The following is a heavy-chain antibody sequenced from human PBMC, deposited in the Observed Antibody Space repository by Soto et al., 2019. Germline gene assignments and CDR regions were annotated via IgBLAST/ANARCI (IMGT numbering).Heavy chain of an antibody. CDR1: GISINSSDYY. CDR3: ARLPSRHLVDY. Sequence: TLSLTCTGSGISINSSDYYWGWIRQPPGKGLEWIGSMFYGVSTYYNPSLKSRVTVSVDTSKNQFSLNLRSVTAADTAVYYCARLPSRHLVDYWGQGTLVTVSS. J-gene: IGHJ4*02. D-gene: IGHD3-3*02. CDR2: MFYGVST. V-gene: IGHV4-39*01.